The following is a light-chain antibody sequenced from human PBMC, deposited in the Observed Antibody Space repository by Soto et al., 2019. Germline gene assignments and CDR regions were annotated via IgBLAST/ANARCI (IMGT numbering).Light chain of an antibody. Sequence: EIVMTQSPATLSVSPGERATLSCRASQSVSSNLAWYQQKPGQAPRLRIYGASTRATGIPARFSGSGSGTAFTLTISSLQSEDFAVYYCQQYNNWPFTFGPGTKVDIK. CDR2: GAS. CDR3: QQYNNWPFT. V-gene: IGKV3-15*01. J-gene: IGKJ3*01. CDR1: QSVSSN.